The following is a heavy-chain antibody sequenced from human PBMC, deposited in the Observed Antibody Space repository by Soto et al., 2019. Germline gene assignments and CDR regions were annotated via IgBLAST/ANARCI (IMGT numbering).Heavy chain of an antibody. J-gene: IGHJ6*02. Sequence: PSETLSLTCTVSGGSIISYYWSWMRQPPGKGLEWIGYIYYSGSTNYNPSLKSRVTISVDTSKNQFSLKLSSVTAADTAVYYCARDRGIPSPHYYYYGMDVWGQGTTVTVSS. CDR3: ARDRGIPSPHYYYYGMDV. D-gene: IGHD3-10*01. V-gene: IGHV4-59*01. CDR2: IYYSGST. CDR1: GGSIISYY.